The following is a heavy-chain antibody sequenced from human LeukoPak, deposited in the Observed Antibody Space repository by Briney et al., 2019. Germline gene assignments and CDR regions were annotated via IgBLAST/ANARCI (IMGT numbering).Heavy chain of an antibody. J-gene: IGHJ4*02. V-gene: IGHV4-34*01. CDR3: ARGDETAMADY. CDR1: GGSFSGYY. Sequence: SETLSLTCAVYGGSFSGYYWSWIRQPPGKGLEWIGEINHSGSTNYNPSLKSRVTISVDTSKNQFSLKLSSVTAADAAVYYCARGDETAMADYWGQGTLVTVSS. D-gene: IGHD5-18*01. CDR2: INHSGST.